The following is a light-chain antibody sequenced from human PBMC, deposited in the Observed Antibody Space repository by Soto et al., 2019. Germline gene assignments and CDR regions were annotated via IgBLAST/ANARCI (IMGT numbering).Light chain of an antibody. CDR2: EVS. J-gene: IGLJ1*01. V-gene: IGLV2-8*01. CDR3: SAYTGSHNFV. CDR1: SSDVGDNY. Sequence: QSVLTQPPSASGSPGQSVTISCTGTSSDVGDNYVSWYQQHLVKAPKLIIYEVSQRPSGVPDRFSGSKSGNTASLTVSGLQTEDEADYYCSAYTGSHNFVFGSGTKVTVL.